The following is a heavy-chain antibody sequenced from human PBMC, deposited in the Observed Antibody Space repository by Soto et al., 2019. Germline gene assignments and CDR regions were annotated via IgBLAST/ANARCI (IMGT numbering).Heavy chain of an antibody. V-gene: IGHV4-34*01. CDR3: ARMAGPWYFDL. CDR2: INHSGSS. CDR1: GGSFSGFY. Sequence: XGTLSLTCAVHGGSFSGFYWTGMRQPPGKGLEWIGEINHSGSSNYNPPLKSRVTMSLDTSRNQFSLSLNSVTAADTAVYYCARMAGPWYFDLWGRGTLVTVSS. J-gene: IGHJ2*01.